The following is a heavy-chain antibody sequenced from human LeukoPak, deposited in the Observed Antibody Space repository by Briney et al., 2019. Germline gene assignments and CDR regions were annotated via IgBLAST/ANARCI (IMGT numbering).Heavy chain of an antibody. Sequence: ASVKVSCKVSGYTLTELSMHWVRQAPGKGLEWMGGFDPEDGETIYAQKFQGRVTMTEDTSTDTAYMELSSLRSEDTAVYYCARDLSTMIVGRWGFDPWGQGTLVTVSS. D-gene: IGHD3-22*01. J-gene: IGHJ5*02. V-gene: IGHV1-24*01. CDR3: ARDLSTMIVGRWGFDP. CDR1: GYTLTELS. CDR2: FDPEDGET.